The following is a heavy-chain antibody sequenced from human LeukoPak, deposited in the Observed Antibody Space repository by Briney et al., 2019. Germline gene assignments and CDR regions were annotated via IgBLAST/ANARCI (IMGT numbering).Heavy chain of an antibody. J-gene: IGHJ6*03. CDR1: GYTFTSYD. CDR2: MNPNSGNT. D-gene: IGHD3-3*01. CDR3: TIYDFSYYYMDV. V-gene: IGHV1-8*01. Sequence: GASVKVSCKASGYTFTSYDINWVRQATGQGLEWMGWMNPNSGNTGYAQKFQGRVTMTRNTSISTAYMELSSLRSEDTAVYYCTIYDFSYYYMDVWGKGTTVTVSS.